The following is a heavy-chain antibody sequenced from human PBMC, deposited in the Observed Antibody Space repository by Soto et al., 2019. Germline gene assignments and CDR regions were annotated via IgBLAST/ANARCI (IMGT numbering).Heavy chain of an antibody. CDR2: ISGSGGST. J-gene: IGHJ3*02. CDR1: GFTFSSYA. CDR3: AKNYVFYFGPTVPDAFDI. D-gene: IGHD3-16*01. V-gene: IGHV3-23*01. Sequence: HPGGSLRLSCAASGFTFSSYAMSWVRQAPGKGLEWVSAISGSGGSTYYADSVKGRFTISRDNSKNTLYLQMNSLRAEDTAVYYCAKNYVFYFGPTVPDAFDIWGQGTMVTVSS.